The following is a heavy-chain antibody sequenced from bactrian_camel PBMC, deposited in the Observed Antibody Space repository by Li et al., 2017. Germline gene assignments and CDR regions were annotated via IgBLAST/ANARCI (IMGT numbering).Heavy chain of an antibody. J-gene: IGHJ4*01. D-gene: IGHD2*01. CDR1: EYRGCTG. V-gene: IGHV3S1*01. CDR2: IAPATGTT. CDR3: AGTSRGGAWDRSQTYNY. Sequence: HVQLVESGGGSVQAGGSLKLSCIASEYRGCTGWFRQVPGKEREGVAAIAPATGTTFYSDSVKGRFTISYVNGNNTLHLQMNSLNPEDTAMYYCAGTSRGGAWDRSQTYNYWGQGTQVTVS.